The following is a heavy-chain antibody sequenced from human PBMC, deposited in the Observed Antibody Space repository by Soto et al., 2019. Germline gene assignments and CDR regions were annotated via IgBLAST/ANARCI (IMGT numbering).Heavy chain of an antibody. D-gene: IGHD3-9*01. CDR3: ARGLRYFDWSTGFGSRSFDY. V-gene: IGHV2-70*01. Sequence: SGPTLVNPTQTLTLTCTFSGFSLSTSGMCVSWIRQPPGKALVWLALIDWDDDKYYSTSLKTRLTISKDTSKNQVVLTMTNMDPVDTATYYCARGLRYFDWSTGFGSRSFDYWGQGTMVTVS. CDR1: GFSLSTSGMC. CDR2: IDWDDDK. J-gene: IGHJ4*02.